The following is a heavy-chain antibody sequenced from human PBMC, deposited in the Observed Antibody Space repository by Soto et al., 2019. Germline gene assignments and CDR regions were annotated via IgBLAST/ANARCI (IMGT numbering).Heavy chain of an antibody. CDR1: GYTFSRYG. CDR3: ARERKWEPIPY. D-gene: IGHD1-26*01. Sequence: QVQLVQSGAEVREPGASVKVSCKTSGYTFSRYGITWVRQAPGQGLEWMGWINGNTGHTIYAMNLEDRLTIKTDTSTSRDYMELRSLKSEDTAVHYCARERKWEPIPYWGRRTLVTVSS. CDR2: INGNTGHT. J-gene: IGHJ4*02. V-gene: IGHV1-18*01.